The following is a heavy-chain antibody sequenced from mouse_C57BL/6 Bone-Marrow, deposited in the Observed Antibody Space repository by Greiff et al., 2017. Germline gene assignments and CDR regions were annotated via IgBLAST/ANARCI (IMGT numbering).Heavy chain of an antibody. CDR3: AVYYGSSPRIAY. CDR1: GFTFNTYA. CDR2: IRSKSSNYAT. J-gene: IGHJ3*01. Sequence: EVKLVESGGGLVQPKGSLKLSCAASGFTFNTYAMHWVRQAPGKGLEWVARIRSKSSNYATYYADSVKDRFTISRDDSQSMLYLQMNNLKTEDTAMYYCAVYYGSSPRIAYWGQGTLVTVSA. V-gene: IGHV10-3*01. D-gene: IGHD1-1*01.